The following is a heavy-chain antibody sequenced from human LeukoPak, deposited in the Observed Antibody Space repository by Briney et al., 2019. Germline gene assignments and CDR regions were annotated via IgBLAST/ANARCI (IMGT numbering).Heavy chain of an antibody. D-gene: IGHD3-10*01. Sequence: GGSLRLSCAASGFTFSSYSMNWARQAPGKGLEWVSSISSSSYIYYADSVKGRFTISRDNAKNSLYLQINSLRAEDTAVYYCARGDYYGSGTPGYWGQGTLVTVSS. CDR1: GFTFSSYS. CDR2: ISSSSYI. V-gene: IGHV3-21*01. J-gene: IGHJ4*02. CDR3: ARGDYYGSGTPGY.